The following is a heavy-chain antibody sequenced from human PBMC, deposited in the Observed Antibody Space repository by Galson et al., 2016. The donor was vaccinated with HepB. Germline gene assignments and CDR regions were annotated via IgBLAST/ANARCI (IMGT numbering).Heavy chain of an antibody. CDR3: GRDHSVVLTTAYKWFDP. D-gene: IGHD4-23*01. J-gene: IGHJ5*02. Sequence: SLRLSCAESGFAFGSHWMHWVRQVPGKVLVLVSRINSDGNHSNYGDCVTGTFTISRDHAQKTLYLQMNRLRVSDTAVSYFGRDHSVVLTTAYKWFDPWGHGTLVTVSS. CDR1: GFAFGSHW. CDR2: INSDGNHS. V-gene: IGHV3-74*01.